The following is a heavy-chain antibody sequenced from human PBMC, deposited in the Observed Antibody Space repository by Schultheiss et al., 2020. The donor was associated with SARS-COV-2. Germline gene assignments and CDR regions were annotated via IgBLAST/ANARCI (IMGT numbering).Heavy chain of an antibody. CDR1: ENTFTRYT. CDR2: TNAGNGKT. D-gene: IGHD3-3*01. Sequence: ASVKVSCKASENTFTRYTIHWVRQAPGQRLEWMGWTNAGNGKTEYSQKFEGRVTITRDTSASTAYMELSSLRFEDTAVYYCASSFLEWSSLEYWGQGTLVTVSS. J-gene: IGHJ4*02. CDR3: ASSFLEWSSLEY. V-gene: IGHV1-3*01.